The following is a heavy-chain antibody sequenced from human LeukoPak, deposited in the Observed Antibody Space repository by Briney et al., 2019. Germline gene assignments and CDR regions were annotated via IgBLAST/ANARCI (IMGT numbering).Heavy chain of an antibody. V-gene: IGHV3-7*05. J-gene: IGHJ5*02. D-gene: IGHD1-26*01. CDR1: GFAFTNYC. Sequence: PGGSLRLSCAASGFAFTNYCMSWVRQAPGKGLEWVGNINEDGSVKYYVDSVKGRFTISRDNAKNSLYLQMNSLRAKDTAVYYCARDLGASQHLSWFGPWGQGTLVTVSS. CDR3: ARDLGASQHLSWFGP. CDR2: INEDGSVK.